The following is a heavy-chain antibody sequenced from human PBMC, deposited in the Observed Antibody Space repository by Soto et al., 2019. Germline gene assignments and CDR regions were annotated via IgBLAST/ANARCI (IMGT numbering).Heavy chain of an antibody. CDR3: ARHLTYCSAGSCYSDFPYYGMDV. CDR1: GGSISSGGYY. CDR2: IYYSGNT. Sequence: PSETLSLTCTVSGGSISSGGYYWSWIRQPPGKGLEWIGCIYYSGNTYYNPSLKSRFSISVDTSKNQFSLKLSSVTAADTAVYYCARHLTYCSAGSCYSDFPYYGMDVWGQGTTVTVSS. J-gene: IGHJ6*02. V-gene: IGHV4-30-4*01. D-gene: IGHD2-15*01.